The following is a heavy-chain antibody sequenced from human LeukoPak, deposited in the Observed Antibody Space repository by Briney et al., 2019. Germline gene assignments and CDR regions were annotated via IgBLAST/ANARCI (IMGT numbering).Heavy chain of an antibody. CDR3: ARKNWFGGDY. CDR1: GFTFSSYE. V-gene: IGHV3-7*01. CDR2: IKQDGSEK. J-gene: IGHJ4*02. D-gene: IGHD3-10*01. Sequence: QPGGSLRLSCAASGFTFSSYEMNWVRQAPGKGLEWVANIKQDGSEKYYVDSVKGRFTISRDNVKNSLCLQMNSLRAEDTAVYYCARKNWFGGDYWGQGTLVTVSS.